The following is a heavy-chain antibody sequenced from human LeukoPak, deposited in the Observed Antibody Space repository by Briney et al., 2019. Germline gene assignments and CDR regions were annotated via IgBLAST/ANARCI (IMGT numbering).Heavy chain of an antibody. CDR3: ARRVYSSSRGTCFDY. V-gene: IGHV5-51*01. CDR1: GYSFTSYW. J-gene: IGHJ4*02. Sequence: PGESLKISCKGFGYSFTSYWIGWVPQMPGKGLEWMGIIYPGDSDTRYSPSFQGQVTISADKSISTAYLQWSSLKASDTAMYYCARRVYSSSRGTCFDYWGQGTLVTVSS. CDR2: IYPGDSDT. D-gene: IGHD6-13*01.